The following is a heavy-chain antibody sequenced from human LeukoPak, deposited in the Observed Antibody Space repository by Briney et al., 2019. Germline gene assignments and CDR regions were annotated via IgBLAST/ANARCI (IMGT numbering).Heavy chain of an antibody. V-gene: IGHV3-7*01. J-gene: IGHJ4*02. CDR1: GFTFSSYW. D-gene: IGHD2-2*01. CDR2: IKQDGSEK. CDR3: AREPYCSSTSCYGGDY. Sequence: GGSLRLSCAASGFTFSSYWMSWVRQAPGKGLEWVANIKQDGSEKYYVDSVKGRFTISRDNAKNSLYLQMNSLRAEDTAVYYCAREPYCSSTSCYGGDYWGQGTLVTVSS.